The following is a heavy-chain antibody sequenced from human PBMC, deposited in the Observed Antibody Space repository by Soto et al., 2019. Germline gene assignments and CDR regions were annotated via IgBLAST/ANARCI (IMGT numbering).Heavy chain of an antibody. D-gene: IGHD6-19*01. CDR3: ARVAVAGYNRFDP. CDR1: GYTFTGYY. V-gene: IGHV1-2*04. Sequence: ASVKVSCKASGYTFTGYYMHWVRQAPGQGLEWMGWINPNSGGTNYAQKFQGWVTMTRDTSISTAYMELSRLRSDDTAVYYCARVAVAGYNRFDPWGQGTLVTVSS. J-gene: IGHJ5*02. CDR2: INPNSGGT.